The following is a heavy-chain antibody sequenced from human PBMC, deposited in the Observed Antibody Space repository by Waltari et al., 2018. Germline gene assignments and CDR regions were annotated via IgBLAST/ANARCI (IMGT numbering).Heavy chain of an antibody. Sequence: QVQLQESGPGLVKPSETLSLTCTVSGGSISSYYWSWIRQPPGKGLEWIGYIYYSGSTNYNPSLKSRVTISVDTSKNQFSLKLSSVTAADTAVYYCARHEVDGDFTLDYWGQGTLVTVSS. CDR1: GGSISSYY. D-gene: IGHD4-17*01. J-gene: IGHJ4*02. CDR2: IYYSGST. CDR3: ARHEVDGDFTLDY. V-gene: IGHV4-59*08.